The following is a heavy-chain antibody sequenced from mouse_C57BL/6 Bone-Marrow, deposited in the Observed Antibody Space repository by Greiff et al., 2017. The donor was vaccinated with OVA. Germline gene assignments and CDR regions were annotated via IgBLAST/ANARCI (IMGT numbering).Heavy chain of an antibody. J-gene: IGHJ1*03. D-gene: IGHD2-4*01. CDR1: GFSFNTYA. Sequence: EVKLVESGGGLVQPKGSLKLSCAASGFSFNTYAMNWVRQAPGKGLEWVARIRSKSNNYATYYADSVKDRFTISRDASESMLYLQMNNLKTEDTAMYYCVRTEGYDYDKDWYFDVWGTGTTVTVSS. CDR2: IRSKSNNYAT. CDR3: VRTEGYDYDKDWYFDV. V-gene: IGHV10-1*01.